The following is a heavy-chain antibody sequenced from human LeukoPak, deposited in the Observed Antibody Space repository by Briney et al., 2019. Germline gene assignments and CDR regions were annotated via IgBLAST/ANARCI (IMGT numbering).Heavy chain of an antibody. Sequence: ASVKVSCKASGYTFTGYYMHWVRQAPGQGLEWMGWINPNSGGTNYAQKFQGRVTMTRDTSISTAYMELSRLRSDDTAVYYCARDQRTAARHPHPPPYWGQGTLVTVSS. CDR3: ARDQRTAARHPHPPPY. CDR2: INPNSGGT. CDR1: GYTFTGYY. V-gene: IGHV1-2*02. D-gene: IGHD6-6*01. J-gene: IGHJ4*02.